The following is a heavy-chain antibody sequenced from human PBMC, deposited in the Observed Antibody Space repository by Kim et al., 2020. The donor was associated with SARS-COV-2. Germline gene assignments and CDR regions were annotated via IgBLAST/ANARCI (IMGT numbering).Heavy chain of an antibody. CDR3: ANFVDYYGYGKAEYFQH. CDR1: GFTFSSYA. J-gene: IGHJ1*01. CDR2: ISGSGGST. V-gene: IGHV3-23*01. Sequence: GGSLRLSCAASGFTFSSYAMSWVRQAPGKGLEWVSAISGSGGSTYYADSVKGRFTISRDNSKNTLYLQMNSLRAEDTAVYYCANFVDYYGYGKAEYFQHWGQGTLVTVSS. D-gene: IGHD3-10*01.